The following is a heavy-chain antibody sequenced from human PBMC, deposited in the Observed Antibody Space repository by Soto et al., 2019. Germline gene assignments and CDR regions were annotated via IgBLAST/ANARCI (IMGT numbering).Heavy chain of an antibody. J-gene: IGHJ4*02. CDR3: AKHTTVYYDRTGPGHYFDN. CDR2: LTGSGGIT. V-gene: IGHV3-23*01. D-gene: IGHD3-22*01. CDR1: GFTFSSNA. Sequence: GGSLRLSCAASGFTFSSNAMSWVRQVPGKGLEWVSGLTGSGGITHYADSVKGRFTISRDNSRNTLHLQMNYLRVEDTAVYFFAKHTTVYYDRTGPGHYFDNWGQGTLVTVSS.